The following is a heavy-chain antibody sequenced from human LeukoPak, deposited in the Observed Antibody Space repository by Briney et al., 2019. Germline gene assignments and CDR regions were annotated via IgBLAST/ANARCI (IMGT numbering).Heavy chain of an antibody. V-gene: IGHV1-58*02. D-gene: IGHD3-22*01. Sequence: WASVKVSCKASGFTFSSSAMQWVRQARGQRLEWIGWIVVGSGNTNYAQKYQERGTLTRDMSTNTAYMELSSLRSEDTAVYYCAATGLVYDSGGYFTRDGFDIWGQGTMVTVSS. CDR1: GFTFSSSA. CDR2: IVVGSGNT. J-gene: IGHJ3*02. CDR3: AATGLVYDSGGYFTRDGFDI.